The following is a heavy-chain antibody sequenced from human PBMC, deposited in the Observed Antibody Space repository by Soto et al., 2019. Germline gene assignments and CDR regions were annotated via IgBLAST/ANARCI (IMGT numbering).Heavy chain of an antibody. V-gene: IGHV4-59*12. J-gene: IGHJ4*02. Sequence: PSETLSLTCTVSGGSISSYYWSWIRQPPGKGLEWIGDIYYSGSTNYNPSLKSRVTISVDTSKNQFSLKLSSVTAADTAVYYWARSNIAAGVQDYWGQGTLATVS. CDR3: ARSNIAAGVQDY. CDR2: IYYSGST. CDR1: GGSISSYY. D-gene: IGHD5-12*01.